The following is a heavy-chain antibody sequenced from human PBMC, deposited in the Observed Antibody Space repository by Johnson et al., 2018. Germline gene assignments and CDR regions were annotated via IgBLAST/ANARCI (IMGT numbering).Heavy chain of an antibody. D-gene: IGHD2-2*02. V-gene: IGHV3-33*01. J-gene: IGHJ3*02. CDR3: ARGYGSSTSCYTWAAFDI. CDR1: GFTFSSYG. CDR2: IWYDGSNK. Sequence: QVQLVQSGGGVVQPGRSLRLSCAASGFTFSSYGMHWVRQAPGKGLEWVAVIWYDGSNKYYADSVKGRFTIFRDNAKNTLYLQMNSLRAEDTAVYYCARGYGSSTSCYTWAAFDIWGQGTMVTVSS.